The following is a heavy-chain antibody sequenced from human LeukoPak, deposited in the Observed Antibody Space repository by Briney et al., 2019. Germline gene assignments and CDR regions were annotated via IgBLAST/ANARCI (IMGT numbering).Heavy chain of an antibody. CDR3: ARVLDSSGYYGAFGI. D-gene: IGHD3-22*01. V-gene: IGHV4-61*01. CDR2: IYYSGST. Sequence: SETLSLTCTVSGGSVSSGSYYWSWVRQPPGKGLEWIGYIYYSGSTNNNPSLRSRVTISVDTSKNQFSLKLSSVTAADTAVYYCARVLDSSGYYGAFGIWGQGTMVTVSS. J-gene: IGHJ3*02. CDR1: GGSVSSGSYY.